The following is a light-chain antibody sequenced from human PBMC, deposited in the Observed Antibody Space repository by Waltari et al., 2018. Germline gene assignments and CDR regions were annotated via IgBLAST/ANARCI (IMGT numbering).Light chain of an antibody. J-gene: IGLJ2*01. CDR1: HSNIGAGSG. V-gene: IGLV1-40*01. CDR2: GNN. CDR3: QSYDSSLSGVL. Sequence: QSVLTQPPSVSGAPGQRVTISCTGSHSNIGAGSGLHWYQQLPGTAPKLLICGNNNRPSGVPDRFSGSKSGTSASLAITGLQAEDEADYYCQSYDSSLSGVLFGGGTKLTVL.